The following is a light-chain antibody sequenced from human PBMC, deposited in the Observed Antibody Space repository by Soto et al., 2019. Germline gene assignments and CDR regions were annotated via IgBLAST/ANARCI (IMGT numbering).Light chain of an antibody. CDR2: GAS. CDR3: QQYGSSRWT. V-gene: IGKV3-20*01. Sequence: EIVLTQSPGTLSLSPGERATLSCRAIQSVSSSYLAWYQQNPGQAPRLLIYGASSRATGIPDRFSGSGSGTDFTLTISRLEPEDFAVYYCQQYGSSRWTFGQGTKV. J-gene: IGKJ1*01. CDR1: QSVSSSY.